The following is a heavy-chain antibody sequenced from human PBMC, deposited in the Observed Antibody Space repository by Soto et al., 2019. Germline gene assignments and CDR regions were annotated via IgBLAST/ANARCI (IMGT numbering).Heavy chain of an antibody. CDR3: ARSPYYDFWSGYYNYYYYGMDV. Sequence: EVQLVQSGAEVKKPGESLKISCKGSGYSFTSYWIGWVRQMPGKGLEWMGIIYPGDSDTRYSPSFQGQVTISADKSISTAYLQWSSLKASDTAMYYCARSPYYDFWSGYYNYYYYGMDVWGQGTTVTVSS. CDR1: GYSFTSYW. V-gene: IGHV5-51*01. D-gene: IGHD3-3*01. CDR2: IYPGDSDT. J-gene: IGHJ6*02.